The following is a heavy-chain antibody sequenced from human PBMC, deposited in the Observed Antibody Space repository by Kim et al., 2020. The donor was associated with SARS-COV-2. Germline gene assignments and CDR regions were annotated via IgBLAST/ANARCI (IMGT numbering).Heavy chain of an antibody. CDR3: ARHYDSSGYYSFDAFDI. J-gene: IGHJ3*02. Sequence: SETLSLTCTVSGGSISSYYWSWIRQPPGKGLEWIGYIYYSGSTNYNPSLKSRVTISVDTSKNQFSLKLSSVTAADTAVYYCARHYDSSGYYSFDAFDIWGQGTMVTVSS. CDR1: GGSISSYY. V-gene: IGHV4-59*08. CDR2: IYYSGST. D-gene: IGHD3-22*01.